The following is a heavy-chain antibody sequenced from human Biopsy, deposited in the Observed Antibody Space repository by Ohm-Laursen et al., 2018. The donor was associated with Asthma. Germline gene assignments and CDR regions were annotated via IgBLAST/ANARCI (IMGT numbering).Heavy chain of an antibody. CDR2: IYYSGST. CDR1: GGSINIGDYY. CDR3: ARTTYGDDGFDP. J-gene: IGHJ5*02. V-gene: IGHV4-31*03. D-gene: IGHD4-17*01. Sequence: TLSLTYTVSGGSINIGDYYWSWIRQHPVTGLEWIGYIYYSGSTYYNPSLKSRVSISLDTSKNQFSLSLTSVTAADTAVYYCARTTYGDDGFDPWGQGTLVTVSS.